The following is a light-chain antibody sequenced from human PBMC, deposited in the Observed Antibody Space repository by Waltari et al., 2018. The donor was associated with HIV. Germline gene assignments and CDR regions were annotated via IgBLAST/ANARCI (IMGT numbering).Light chain of an antibody. CDR3: AAWDDSLNGGV. Sequence: QSVLTQPPSVSAAPGQRVTIPCSGGSAHIGDNAVNWSQHLQGKAPRLLIYYDDLVPPGVSDRFSVSKSGTSASLAISGLQSEDEGDYYCAAWDDSLNGGVVGGGTKMTVL. V-gene: IGLV1-36*01. J-gene: IGLJ3*02. CDR1: SAHIGDNA. CDR2: YDD.